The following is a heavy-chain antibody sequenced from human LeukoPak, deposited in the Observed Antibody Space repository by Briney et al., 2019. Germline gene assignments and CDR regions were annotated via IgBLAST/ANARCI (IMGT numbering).Heavy chain of an antibody. J-gene: IGHJ4*02. V-gene: IGHV3-15*01. Sequence: PGGSLTLSCAASGFIFSCAWMSWVRQAPGKGLEWVAHIKSKTDGGITEYAAPVRGRFTISRDNSKNTLYLQMNSLKIEDTAVYYCNIDVCGGSYPFDYWGQGALVTVSS. CDR2: IKSKTDGGIT. D-gene: IGHD2-21*01. CDR1: GFIFSCAW. CDR3: NIDVCGGSYPFDY.